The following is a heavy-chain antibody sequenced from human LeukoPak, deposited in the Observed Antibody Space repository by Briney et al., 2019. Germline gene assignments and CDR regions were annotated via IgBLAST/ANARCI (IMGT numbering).Heavy chain of an antibody. CDR3: ARDAVATMDFDY. J-gene: IGHJ4*02. CDR2: ISSSGSTI. CDR1: GFTFSDYY. D-gene: IGHD5-12*01. Sequence: GGSLRLFCAASGFTFSDYYMSWIRQAPGKGLEWVSYISSSGSTIYYADSVKGRFTISRDNAKNSLYLQMNSLRAEDTAVYYCARDAVATMDFDYWGQGTLVTVSS. V-gene: IGHV3-11*04.